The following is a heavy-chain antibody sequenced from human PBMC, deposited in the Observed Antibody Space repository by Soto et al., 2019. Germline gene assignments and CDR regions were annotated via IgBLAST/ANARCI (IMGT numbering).Heavy chain of an antibody. D-gene: IGHD6-13*01. CDR3: AREEQLEDYYYYGMDV. CDR1: GYTFTSYG. J-gene: IGHJ6*02. V-gene: IGHV1-8*02. CDR2: MNPNSGNT. Sequence: ASVKVSCKASGYTFTSYGISWVRRAPGQGLEWMGWMNPNSGNTGYAQKFQGRVTMTRNTPISTAYMELSSLRSEDTAVYYCAREEQLEDYYYYGMDVWGQGTTVTVSS.